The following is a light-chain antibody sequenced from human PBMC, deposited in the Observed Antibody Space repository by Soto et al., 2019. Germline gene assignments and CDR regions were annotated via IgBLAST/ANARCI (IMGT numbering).Light chain of an antibody. Sequence: DIQMTQSPSSLSASVGDRVTITCQASHDIKKYLNWYHEKPGKAPKLLIYDASNLQTGVPSRFSGSGSGTHFTFTISSLQHEDIATYYCQRYDSLPPTFGQGTRLDIK. CDR2: DAS. V-gene: IGKV1-33*01. CDR3: QRYDSLPPT. J-gene: IGKJ5*01. CDR1: HDIKKY.